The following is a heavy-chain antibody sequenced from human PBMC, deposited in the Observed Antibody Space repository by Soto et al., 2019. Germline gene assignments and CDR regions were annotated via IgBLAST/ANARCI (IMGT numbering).Heavy chain of an antibody. CDR3: TRGRYNLPLY. CDR2: IYYSGTT. V-gene: IGHV4-31*03. D-gene: IGHD3-9*01. J-gene: IGHJ4*02. CDR1: GGSISSGGYY. Sequence: QVQLQESGPGLVKASQTLSLTCSVSGGSISSGGYYWNWIRQHPGKGLEWIGYIYYSGTTYYNPSPKRRNNISIDTANNQFSLKVNSVTSADTAVYYCTRGRYNLPLYWGQGAQVTVSS.